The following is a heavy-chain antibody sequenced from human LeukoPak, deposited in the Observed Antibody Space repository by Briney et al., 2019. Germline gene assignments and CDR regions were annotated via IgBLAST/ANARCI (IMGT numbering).Heavy chain of an antibody. CDR2: ISWNSGSI. J-gene: IGHJ4*02. V-gene: IGHV3-9*01. Sequence: GRCLRLSCASSGLTFDDYVMHWARQAPGKGLEWVSGISWNSGSIGYADSVKGRFTISRDNAKNSLYLQMNSLRAEDTALYYCAKASTMVRGVDLSYYFDYWGQGTLVTVSS. CDR3: AKASTMVRGVDLSYYFDY. D-gene: IGHD3-10*01. CDR1: GLTFDDYV.